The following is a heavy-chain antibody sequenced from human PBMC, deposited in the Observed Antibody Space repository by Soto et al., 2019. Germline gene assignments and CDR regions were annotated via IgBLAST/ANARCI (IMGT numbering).Heavy chain of an antibody. J-gene: IGHJ4*02. CDR2: VYYRGRS. V-gene: IGHV4-39*01. Sequence: SETLSLTCTVSGGTVTNSSYYWGWIRQSPGKGLEWIGSVYYRGRSYSKSSVKSRVTISVDTSKNRFSLSLNSVTASDTAVYFCVSQRTTVPTQAYFDYWGPGALVTVSS. CDR3: VSQRTTVPTQAYFDY. D-gene: IGHD4-17*01. CDR1: GGTVTNSSYY.